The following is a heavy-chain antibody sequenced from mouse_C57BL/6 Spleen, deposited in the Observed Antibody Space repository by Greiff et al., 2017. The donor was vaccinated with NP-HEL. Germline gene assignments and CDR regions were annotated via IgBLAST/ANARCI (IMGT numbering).Heavy chain of an antibody. Sequence: VQLQQPGAELVMPGASVKLSCKASGYTFTSYWMHWVKQRPGQGLEWIGEIDPSDSYTNYTQKFKGKSTLTVDKSSSTAYMQLSSLSSEDSAVYDCARGESYYCSEFSYWGQETLVTVSA. J-gene: IGHJ3*01. CDR2: IDPSDSYT. CDR1: GYTFTSYW. V-gene: IGHV1-69*01. D-gene: IGHD1-1*01. CDR3: ARGESYYCSEFSY.